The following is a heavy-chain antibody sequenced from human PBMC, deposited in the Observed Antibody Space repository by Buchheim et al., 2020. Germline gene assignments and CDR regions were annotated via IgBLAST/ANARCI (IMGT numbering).Heavy chain of an antibody. Sequence: QVQLQESGPGLVKPSQTLSLTCTVSGGSISSGGYYWTWIRQHPGKGLEWTGYIYYSGSTYFNPSLKNRVTISVDTSKNQFSLKLSSVTAADTAVYYCARTTLYDFWKESHWYFDLWGRGTL. D-gene: IGHD3-3*01. CDR1: GGSISSGGYY. J-gene: IGHJ2*01. CDR3: ARTTLYDFWKESHWYFDL. V-gene: IGHV4-31*03. CDR2: IYYSGST.